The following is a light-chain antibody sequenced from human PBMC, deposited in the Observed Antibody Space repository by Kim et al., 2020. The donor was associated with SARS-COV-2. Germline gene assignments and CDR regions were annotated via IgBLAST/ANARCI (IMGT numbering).Light chain of an antibody. Sequence: DIQMTQSPSAMSASVGDRITIACRASQDIDNSLSWFQQKLGKVPQRLIYSASTLQSGVPSRFSGGGSGAEFTLTITSLQPEDFATYYCLQYNNFPWTFGHGTKVDIK. CDR3: LQYNNFPWT. CDR2: SAS. J-gene: IGKJ1*01. V-gene: IGKV1-17*03. CDR1: QDIDNS.